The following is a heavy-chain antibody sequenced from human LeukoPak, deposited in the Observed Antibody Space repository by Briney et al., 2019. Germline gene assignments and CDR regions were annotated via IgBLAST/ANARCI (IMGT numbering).Heavy chain of an antibody. CDR1: GFIVSSNY. CDR3: ARAPDGYEAFDI. Sequence: TGGSLRLSCAVSGFIVSSNYMTWVRQAPGKGLEWVSVIYSGGRTYYADSVKGRFTTSRDNSKNTLYLQMTSLRAEDTAVYYWARAPDGYEAFDIWGQGTMVTVSS. D-gene: IGHD3-22*01. CDR2: IYSGGRT. V-gene: IGHV3-66*01. J-gene: IGHJ3*02.